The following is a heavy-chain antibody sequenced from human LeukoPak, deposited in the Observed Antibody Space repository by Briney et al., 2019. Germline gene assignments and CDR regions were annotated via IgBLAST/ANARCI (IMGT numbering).Heavy chain of an antibody. D-gene: IGHD5-24*01. CDR1: GESVSSTGAS. Sequence: SRTLSLTCAISGESVSSTGASWNWIRQSTSRGLEWLGRTYYRSQWYYEYALSVKSRIIVAPDTSKNQFSLQLNSVTPEDTAVYYCVRGNYNFDYWGQGSLVTVSS. CDR3: VRGNYNFDY. CDR2: TYYRSQWYY. V-gene: IGHV6-1*01. J-gene: IGHJ4*02.